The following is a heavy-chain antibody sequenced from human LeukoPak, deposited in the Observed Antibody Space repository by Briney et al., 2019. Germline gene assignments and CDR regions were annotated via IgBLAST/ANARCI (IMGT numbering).Heavy chain of an antibody. D-gene: IGHD6-6*01. CDR1: GFTFSSYD. V-gene: IGHV3-23*01. CDR2: ISGSGGST. Sequence: AGGSLRLSCAVSGFTFSSYDMNWVRQAPGKGLEWVSVISGSGGSTYYADSVKGRFIISRDNSKNTLYLQMNSLRAEDTAVYYCAKMSARAFDYWGQGTLVTVSS. CDR3: AKMSARAFDY. J-gene: IGHJ4*02.